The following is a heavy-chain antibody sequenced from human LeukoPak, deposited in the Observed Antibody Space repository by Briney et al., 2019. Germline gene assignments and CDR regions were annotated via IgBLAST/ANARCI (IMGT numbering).Heavy chain of an antibody. J-gene: IGHJ4*02. CDR2: IIPILGIA. CDR3: ARGRTVTTAYYFDY. CDR1: GGTFSSYA. Sequence: ASVKVSCKASGGTFSSYAISWVRQAPGQGLEWMGRIIPILGIANYAQRFQGRVTITVDKSTSTAYMELSSLRSEDTAVYYCARGRTVTTAYYFDYWGQGTLVTVSS. D-gene: IGHD4-17*01. V-gene: IGHV1-69*04.